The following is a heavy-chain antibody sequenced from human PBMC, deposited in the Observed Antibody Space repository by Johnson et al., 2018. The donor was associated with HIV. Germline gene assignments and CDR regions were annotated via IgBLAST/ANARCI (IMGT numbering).Heavy chain of an antibody. CDR2: ISSNGVRT. D-gene: IGHD2-2*01. V-gene: IGHV3-64*01. J-gene: IGHJ3*02. CDR3: AKCPSPTSPRAFDI. Sequence: VQLVESGGGLVQPGGSLRLSCAASGFTFSTYAMYWVRQAPGKGLEYVSGISSNGVRTYYANSVKDRFTVSRDSSNNTLYLQMGSLRDEDMAVYYCAKCPSPTSPRAFDIWGQGTMVTVSS. CDR1: GFTFSTYA.